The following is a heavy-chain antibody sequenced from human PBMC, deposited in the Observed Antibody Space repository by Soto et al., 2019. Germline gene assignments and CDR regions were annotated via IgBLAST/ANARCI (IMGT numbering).Heavy chain of an antibody. J-gene: IGHJ4*02. V-gene: IGHV4-34*01. CDR2: INHSGST. CDR1: GGSFSGYY. Sequence: SETLSLTCAVYGGSFSGYYWSWIRQPPGKGLEWIGEINHSGSTNYNPSLKSRVTISVDTSKNQFSLKLSSVTAADTAVYYCARGPRKGYSVDYWGQGTLVTVSS. D-gene: IGHD2-15*01. CDR3: ARGPRKGYSVDY.